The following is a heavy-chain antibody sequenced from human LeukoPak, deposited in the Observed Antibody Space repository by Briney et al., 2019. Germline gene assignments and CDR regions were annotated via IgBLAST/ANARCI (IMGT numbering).Heavy chain of an antibody. Sequence: GESLKISCKGSGYSFTSYWIGWVRQMPGKGLEWMGIIYPGDSDTGYSPSFQGQVTISADKSISTAYLQWSSLKASDTAMYYCARLGRGYQLLYPYFDYWGQGTLVTVSS. CDR3: ARLGRGYQLLYPYFDY. J-gene: IGHJ4*02. V-gene: IGHV5-51*01. CDR1: GYSFTSYW. D-gene: IGHD2-2*02. CDR2: IYPGDSDT.